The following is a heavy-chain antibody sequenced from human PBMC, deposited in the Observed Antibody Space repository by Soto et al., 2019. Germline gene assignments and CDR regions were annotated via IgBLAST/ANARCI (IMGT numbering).Heavy chain of an antibody. Sequence: QVQLVQSGAEVKKPGASVKVSCKASGYTFTSYGIIWVRQAPGQGLEWMGWISAYNGNTNYAQKLQGRVTMTTDTSTSTAYMELRSLRSDDTAVYYCARDAAMVTYYYYYYGMDVWGQGTTVTVSS. V-gene: IGHV1-18*04. CDR1: GYTFTSYG. D-gene: IGHD5-18*01. J-gene: IGHJ6*02. CDR2: ISAYNGNT. CDR3: ARDAAMVTYYYYYYGMDV.